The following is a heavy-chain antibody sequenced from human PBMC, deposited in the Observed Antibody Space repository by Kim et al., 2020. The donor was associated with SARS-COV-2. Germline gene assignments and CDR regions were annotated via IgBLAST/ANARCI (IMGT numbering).Heavy chain of an antibody. Sequence: GGSLRLSCAASGFTFSSYGMHWVRQAPGKGLEWVAVIWYDGSNKYYADSVKGRFTISRDNSKNTLYLQMNSLRAEDTAVYYCARGDFWSGYYPKGYYYYGMDVWGQGTTVTVSS. V-gene: IGHV3-33*01. CDR1: GFTFSSYG. J-gene: IGHJ6*02. CDR3: ARGDFWSGYYPKGYYYYGMDV. D-gene: IGHD3-3*01. CDR2: IWYDGSNK.